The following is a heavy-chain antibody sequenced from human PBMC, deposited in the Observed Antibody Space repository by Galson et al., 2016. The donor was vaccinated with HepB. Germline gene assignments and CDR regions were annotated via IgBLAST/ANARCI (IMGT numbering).Heavy chain of an antibody. J-gene: IGHJ2*01. CDR3: ARDQGMSSGSWFDL. CDR1: GDSVSSGGYY. CDR2: IYYGGST. V-gene: IGHV4-31*03. Sequence: TLSLTCSVSGDSVSSGGYYWNWLRQQPGKGLEWIGYIYYGGSTHYNPSLKSRLIISVDTSKNQFSLRLASVTAADTAMYFCARDQGMSSGSWFDLWGRGTLVTVSS. D-gene: IGHD6-19*01.